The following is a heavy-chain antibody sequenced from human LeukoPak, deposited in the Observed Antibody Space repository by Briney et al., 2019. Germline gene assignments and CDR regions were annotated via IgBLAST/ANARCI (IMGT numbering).Heavy chain of an antibody. CDR1: GYSISSGYY. Sequence: SETLSLTCTVSGYSISSGYYWGWIRQPPGEGLEWIGSIYHSGSTYYNPSLRSRVTISVDTSKNQFSLKLSSVTAADTAVYYCARLTDTYAFHIWGQGTMVTVSS. D-gene: IGHD2-8*02. J-gene: IGHJ3*02. CDR2: IYHSGST. CDR3: ARLTDTYAFHI. V-gene: IGHV4-38-2*02.